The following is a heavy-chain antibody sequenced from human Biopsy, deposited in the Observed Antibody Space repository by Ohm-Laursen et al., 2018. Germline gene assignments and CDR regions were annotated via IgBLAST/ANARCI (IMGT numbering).Heavy chain of an antibody. CDR1: GFTFSEYY. D-gene: IGHD4-17*01. J-gene: IGHJ5*02. V-gene: IGHV3-11*01. CDR3: ARRRELDYGDGAGTAWFDP. CDR2: ISSGGDTV. Sequence: SLRLSCTASGFTFSEYYMNWIRQTPERGLEWVAYISSGGDTVSYADSVKGRFTISRDDANKSLFLQMSSLRAEDTAVYYCARRRELDYGDGAGTAWFDPWGQGTLVTVSS.